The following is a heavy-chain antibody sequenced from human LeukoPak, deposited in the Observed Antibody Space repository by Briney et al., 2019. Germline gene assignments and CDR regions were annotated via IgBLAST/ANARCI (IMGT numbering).Heavy chain of an antibody. V-gene: IGHV1-46*01. CDR3: ARDNSVEDTAWWFDP. CDR2: INPSGGST. CDR1: GYTFTSYY. J-gene: IGHJ5*02. D-gene: IGHD4-23*01. Sequence: ASVKVSCMASGYTFTSYYMHWVRQAPGQGLEWMGIINPSGGSTSYAQKFQGRVTMTRDMSTSTDYMELSSLRSEDTAVYYCARDNSVEDTAWWFDPWGQGTLVIVFS.